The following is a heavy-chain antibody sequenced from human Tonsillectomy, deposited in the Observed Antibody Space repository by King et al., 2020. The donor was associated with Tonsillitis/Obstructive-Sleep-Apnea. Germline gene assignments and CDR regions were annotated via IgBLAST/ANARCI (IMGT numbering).Heavy chain of an antibody. CDR2: INHDGTED. CDR1: GFTFSWYW. Sequence: VQLVESGGGLVQPGGSLRLSCAASGFTFSWYWMSWVRQAPGKGLEWVANINHDGTEDYYVDSVRVRFTVSRNNAQKLWYLQMNSLRVDDTAVYFCARERVRDSGAWGLIDSWGQGTLVTVSS. CDR3: ARERVRDSGAWGLIDS. V-gene: IGHV3-7*01. D-gene: IGHD6-25*01. J-gene: IGHJ4*02.